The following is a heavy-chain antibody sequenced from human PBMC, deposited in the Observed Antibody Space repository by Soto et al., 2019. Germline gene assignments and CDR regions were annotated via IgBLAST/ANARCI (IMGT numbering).Heavy chain of an antibody. V-gene: IGHV4-39*01. CDR3: AAPYVLRYFDPTIGEYYYYMGV. Sequence: PSETLSLTCTVSGGSISSSSYYWGWIRQPPGKGLEWIGSIYYSGSTYYNPSLKSRVTISVDTSKNQFSLKLSSVTAADTAVYYCAAPYVLRYFDPTIGEYYYYMGVWEKGTTVTVSS. CDR2: IYYSGST. CDR1: GGSISSSSYY. J-gene: IGHJ6*03. D-gene: IGHD3-9*01.